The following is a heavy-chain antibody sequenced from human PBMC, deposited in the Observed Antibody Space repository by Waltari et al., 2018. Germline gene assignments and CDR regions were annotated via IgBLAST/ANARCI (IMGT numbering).Heavy chain of an antibody. J-gene: IGHJ4*02. D-gene: IGHD2-8*01. V-gene: IGHV4-59*08. CDR2: IYDTGSA. CDR3: ARYQCTNGVCYYFDY. CDR1: GGPISDYP. Sequence: QVQLQESGPGLVKPSETLSLNCIVSGGPISDYPWSWIRQPPGKGLEWIGFIYDTGSANYNPSLRGRVAMSADTSKNQFSLRLSSVTAADTAVYYCARYQCTNGVCYYFDYWGQGTLVTVSS.